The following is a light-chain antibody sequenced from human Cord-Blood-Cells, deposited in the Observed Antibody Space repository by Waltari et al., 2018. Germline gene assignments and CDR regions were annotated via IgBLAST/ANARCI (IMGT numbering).Light chain of an antibody. CDR1: SSNIGSNY. Sequence: QSVLTQPPSASGTPGQRVTISCSGSSSNIGSNYVYWYQQLPGTAPKLLIYRNKRRPSGVPDRLSGSKYGTSASLAISGLRSEDEADYYCAAWDDSLSCWVFGGGTKLTVL. CDR3: AAWDDSLSCWV. V-gene: IGLV1-47*01. J-gene: IGLJ3*02. CDR2: RNK.